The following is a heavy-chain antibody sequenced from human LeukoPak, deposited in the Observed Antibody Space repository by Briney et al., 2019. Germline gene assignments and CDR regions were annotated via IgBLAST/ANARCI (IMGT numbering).Heavy chain of an antibody. V-gene: IGHV1-46*01. J-gene: IGHJ6*02. CDR3: AREMRRRITGTTLDV. Sequence: ASVKVSCKASGYTFTSYGISWVRQAPGQGLEWMGIINPSGGSTSYAQKFQGRVTMTRDTSTSTVYMELSSLRSEDTAVYYCAREMRRRITGTTLDVWGQGTTVTVSS. CDR1: GYTFTSYG. CDR2: INPSGGST. D-gene: IGHD1-7*01.